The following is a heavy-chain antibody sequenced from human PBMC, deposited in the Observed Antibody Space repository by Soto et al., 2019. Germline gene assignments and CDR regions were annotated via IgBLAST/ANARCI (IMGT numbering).Heavy chain of an antibody. CDR1: GYSFTSYW. V-gene: IGHV5-10-1*01. J-gene: IGHJ6*02. CDR2: IDPSDSYT. CDR3: ARHPYYDFWSGSVVSANYYYYGMDV. D-gene: IGHD3-3*01. Sequence: PGESLKISCNGSGYSFTSYWISWVRQMPGKGLEWMGRIDPSDSYTNYSPSFQGHVTISADKSISTAYLQWSSLKASDTAMYYCARHPYYDFWSGSVVSANYYYYGMDVWGQGTTVIVSS.